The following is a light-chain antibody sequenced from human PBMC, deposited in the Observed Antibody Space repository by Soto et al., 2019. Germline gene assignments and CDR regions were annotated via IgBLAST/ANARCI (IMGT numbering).Light chain of an antibody. J-gene: IGKJ1*01. V-gene: IGKV3-11*01. CDR3: QQRSNWT. CDR1: QSVSSY. Sequence: EIVLTQSPATLSLSPGERATLSCRASQSVSSYLAWYQQKPGQAPRLLIYDASNRATGIPARFSGSGSGTDFTLTISSLEPEDFAVNYCQQRSNWTFGQGTKVAIK. CDR2: DAS.